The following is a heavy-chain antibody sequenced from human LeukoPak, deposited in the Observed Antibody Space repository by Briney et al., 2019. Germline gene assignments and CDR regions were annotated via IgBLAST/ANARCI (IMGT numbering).Heavy chain of an antibody. CDR1: GGSISSYY. Sequence: SETLSLTCTVSGGSISSYYWGWIRQPPGKGLEWIGSIYYSGSTYYNPSLKSRVTISVDTSKNQFSLKLSSVTAADTAVYYCARSSNWGSHYFDYWGQGTLVTVSS. J-gene: IGHJ4*02. D-gene: IGHD7-27*01. V-gene: IGHV4-39*01. CDR3: ARSSNWGSHYFDY. CDR2: IYYSGST.